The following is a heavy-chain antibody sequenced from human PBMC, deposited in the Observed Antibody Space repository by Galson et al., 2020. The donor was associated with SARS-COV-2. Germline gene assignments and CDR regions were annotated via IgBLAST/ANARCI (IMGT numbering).Heavy chain of an antibody. J-gene: IGHJ4*02. D-gene: IGHD6-13*01. V-gene: IGHV3-48*02. Sequence: SLKISCAASGFTFSSYNMNWVRQAPGKGLEWVSFITSSSTTYYADSVKGRFTISRDNAKNSLYLQMSGLRDDDTALYYCSRGLSSSWPFSDFWGQGALVTVSS. CDR2: ITSSSTT. CDR3: SRGLSSSWPFSDF. CDR1: GFTFSSYN.